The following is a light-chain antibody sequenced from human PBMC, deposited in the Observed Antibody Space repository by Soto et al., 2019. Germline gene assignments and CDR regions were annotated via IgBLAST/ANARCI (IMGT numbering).Light chain of an antibody. CDR2: DAS. V-gene: IGKV3D-15*01. CDR3: QQYKNWPPLT. J-gene: IGKJ4*01. Sequence: EIVMTQSPATLSVSPGERATLSCRASQSVSSNLAWYQQKPGQAPRVLIYDASTRATGIPARFSGSGSGTEFTLTISSLLSEDFAVYYCQQYKNWPPLTFGGGTKVEIK. CDR1: QSVSSN.